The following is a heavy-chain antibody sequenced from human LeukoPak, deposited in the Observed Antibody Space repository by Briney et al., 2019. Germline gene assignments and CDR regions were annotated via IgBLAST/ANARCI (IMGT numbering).Heavy chain of an antibody. D-gene: IGHD3-22*01. CDR1: GYTFTSYD. CDR2: MNPNSGNT. J-gene: IGHJ4*02. Sequence: ASVKVSCKASGYTFTSYDINWVRQATGQGLEWMGWMNPNSGNTGYAQKFQGRVTMTRNTSISTAYKELSSLRSEDTAVYYCARAYTMIVVNYFDYWGQGTLVTVSS. CDR3: ARAYTMIVVNYFDY. V-gene: IGHV1-8*01.